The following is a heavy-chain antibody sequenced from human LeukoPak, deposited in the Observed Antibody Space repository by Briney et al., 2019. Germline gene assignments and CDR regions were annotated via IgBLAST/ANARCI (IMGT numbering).Heavy chain of an antibody. J-gene: IGHJ4*02. D-gene: IGHD1-26*01. CDR3: ARGRSGYYFDY. CDR1: GGSISSGGYY. CDR2: IYYSGST. V-gene: IGHV4-31*03. Sequence: PSETQSLTCTVSGGSISSGGYYWSWIRQHPGKGLEWIGYIYYSGSTYYNPSLKSRVTISVDTSKNQFSLKLSSVTAADTAVYYCARGRSGYYFDYWGQGTLVTVSS.